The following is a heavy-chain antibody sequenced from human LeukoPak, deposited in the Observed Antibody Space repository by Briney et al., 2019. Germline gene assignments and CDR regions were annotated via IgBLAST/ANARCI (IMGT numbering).Heavy chain of an antibody. J-gene: IGHJ6*02. CDR1: GGSISSYY. CDR2: IYSTGST. CDR3: ARQNVGPAKAYYYGMDV. V-gene: IGHV4-4*07. D-gene: IGHD1-26*01. Sequence: SETLSLTCTVSGGSISSYYWSWIRQPAGKGLEWIGRIYSTGSTNYNPSLKSRVTMSVDTSKNQFSLKLSSVTAADTAVYYCARQNVGPAKAYYYGMDVWGQGTTVTVSS.